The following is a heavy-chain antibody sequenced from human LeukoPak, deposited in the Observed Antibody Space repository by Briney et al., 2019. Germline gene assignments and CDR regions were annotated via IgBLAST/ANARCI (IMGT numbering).Heavy chain of an antibody. D-gene: IGHD3-22*01. V-gene: IGHV4-61*02. Sequence: SQTLSLTCTVSGGSISSGSYYWSWIRQPAGKGLEWIGRIYTSGSTNYNPSLKSRVTISVDTSKNQFSLKLSSVTAADTAVYYCARDKSTYYYDSSGIDYWGQGTPVTVSS. CDR2: IYTSGST. J-gene: IGHJ4*02. CDR3: ARDKSTYYYDSSGIDY. CDR1: GGSISSGSYY.